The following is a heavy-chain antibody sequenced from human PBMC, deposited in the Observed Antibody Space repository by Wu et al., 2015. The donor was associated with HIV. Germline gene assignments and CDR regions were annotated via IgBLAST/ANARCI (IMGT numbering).Heavy chain of an antibody. CDR2: TNLITGGT. Sequence: QVHLVRSGAEMKKPGASVKVSCKASGYTFTDYFIHWVRQAPGQGFEWMGWTNLITGGTKYAPKFQGRVTMTRDTSISTAYIELSGLTSDDTAVYYCARDELFRVDDAFDMWGQGTLVTVSS. CDR1: GYTFTDYF. V-gene: IGHV1-2*02. J-gene: IGHJ3*02. D-gene: IGHD3-10*01. CDR3: ARDELFRVDDAFDM.